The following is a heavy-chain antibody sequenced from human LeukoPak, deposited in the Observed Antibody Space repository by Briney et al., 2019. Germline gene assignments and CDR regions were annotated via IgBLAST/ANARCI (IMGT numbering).Heavy chain of an antibody. Sequence: PSETLSLTCTVSLDSTTSNFWSWVRQPPAKGLEWIGEIHRSGSPNYNPSLPSRVTISIARYRNKIVLELSSVTAADTAVYCCAREILGGFNPGAYWGQGTLVTVSS. J-gene: IGHJ4*02. CDR3: AREILGGFNPGAY. CDR2: IHRSGSP. V-gene: IGHV4-4*01. D-gene: IGHD1-14*01. CDR1: LDSTTSNF.